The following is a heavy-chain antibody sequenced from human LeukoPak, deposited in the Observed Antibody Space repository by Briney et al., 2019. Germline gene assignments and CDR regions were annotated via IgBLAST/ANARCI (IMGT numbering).Heavy chain of an antibody. CDR1: GFTFSSYW. V-gene: IGHV3-74*01. CDR2: INGDGSST. CDR3: AREFCSGGTCPPDY. Sequence: GGSLRLSCAASGFTFSSYWMHWVRQAPGEGLVWVSRINGDGSSTDYADSVKGRFTVSRDNAKNTLYLQMNSLRAEDTAVYYCAREFCSGGTCPPDYWGQGTLVTVSS. J-gene: IGHJ4*02. D-gene: IGHD2-15*01.